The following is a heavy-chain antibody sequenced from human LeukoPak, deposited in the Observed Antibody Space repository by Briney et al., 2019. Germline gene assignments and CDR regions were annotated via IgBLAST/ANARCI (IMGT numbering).Heavy chain of an antibody. CDR1: GGSFSGYY. Sequence: PSETLSLTCAVYGGSFSGYYWSWIRQPPGKGLEWIGEINHSGSTNYNPSLKSRVTISVDTSKNRFSLKLSSVTAADTAVYYCARVTGGSYHTDNWFDPWGQGTLVPVSS. CDR3: ARVTGGSYHTDNWFDP. V-gene: IGHV4-34*01. J-gene: IGHJ5*02. D-gene: IGHD1-26*01. CDR2: INHSGST.